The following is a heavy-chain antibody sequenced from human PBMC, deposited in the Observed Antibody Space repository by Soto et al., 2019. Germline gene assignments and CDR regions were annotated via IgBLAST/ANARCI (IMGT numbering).Heavy chain of an antibody. V-gene: IGHV3-30*18. CDR1: GFSISDYG. J-gene: IGHJ6*02. D-gene: IGHD1-26*01. CDR2: ISYDGSNT. Sequence: QVQLVESGGGVVQPGWSLRLSCAASGFSISDYGMEWVRQAPGKGLEWVALISYDGSNTYYADSVKCRFTISRDNSKDTLFQQMAGLRREGTAVYYCAKGAGDRLSLGMDVWGQGTTVTVSS. CDR3: AKGAGDRLSLGMDV.